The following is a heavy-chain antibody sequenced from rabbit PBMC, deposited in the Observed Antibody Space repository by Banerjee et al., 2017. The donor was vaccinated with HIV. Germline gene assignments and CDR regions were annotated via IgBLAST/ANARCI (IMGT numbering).Heavy chain of an antibody. CDR3: ARDTSSSFSSYGMDL. J-gene: IGHJ6*01. Sequence: QEQLEESGGGLVKPEGSLTLTCKASGFSFSDRDVMCWVRQAPGKGLEWIACINTYTGKSVYASWATGRITISKTSSTTVTLQMTRLTAADTATYFCARDTSSSFSSYGMDLWGPGTLVTVS. D-gene: IGHD1-1*01. CDR2: INTYTGKS. V-gene: IGHV1S45*01. CDR1: GFSFSDRDV.